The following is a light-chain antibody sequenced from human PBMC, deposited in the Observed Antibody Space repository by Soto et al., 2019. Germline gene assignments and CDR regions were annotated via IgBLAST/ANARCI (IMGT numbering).Light chain of an antibody. CDR2: RSN. CDR1: SSNIGSNY. Sequence: QSALTQPPSASGTPGQRVTISCSGSSSNIGSNYVYWYQKFPGTAPKLLIYRSNQRPSGVPDRFSGSKSGTSASLAIRGLRSEDEADYYCAAWDASLSGPVVFGGGTKVTVL. J-gene: IGLJ2*01. V-gene: IGLV1-47*01. CDR3: AAWDASLSGPVV.